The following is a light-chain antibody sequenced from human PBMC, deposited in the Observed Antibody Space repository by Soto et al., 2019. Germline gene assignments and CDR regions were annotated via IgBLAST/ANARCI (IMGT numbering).Light chain of an antibody. Sequence: DIQMTQSRPSLSASVGDRVTIACRASQGISNYLAWYQQKPGELPKLVIYAASILQTGVPSRFSGSGSGTDFSLTISSLQPEDVATYFCQKYNSPPRTFGQGTKVDIK. CDR2: AAS. J-gene: IGKJ1*01. CDR3: QKYNSPPRT. CDR1: QGISNY. V-gene: IGKV1-27*01.